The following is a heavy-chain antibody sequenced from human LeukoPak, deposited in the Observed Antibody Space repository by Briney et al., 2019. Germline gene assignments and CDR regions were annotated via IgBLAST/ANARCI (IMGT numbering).Heavy chain of an antibody. Sequence: ASVKVSCKASGGTFSSYAISWVRQAPGQGLEWMGGIIPIFGTANYAQKFQGRVTITADESTSTAYMELSSLRSEDTAVYYCARDLRDPIDAFFDYWGQGTLVTVSS. CDR1: GGTFSSYA. J-gene: IGHJ4*02. V-gene: IGHV1-69*13. CDR2: IIPIFGTA. CDR3: ARDLRDPIDAFFDY.